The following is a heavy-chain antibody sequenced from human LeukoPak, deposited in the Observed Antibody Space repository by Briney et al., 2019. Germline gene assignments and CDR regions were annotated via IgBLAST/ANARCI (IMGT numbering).Heavy chain of an antibody. CDR1: GFTFSSYA. Sequence: GGSLRLSCAASGFTFSSYAMSWVRQAPGKGLEWVSAISGSGGSTYYADSVKGRFTTSRDNSKNTLYLQMNSLRAEDTALYYCAKGSLYYYDSSGYYGYWGQGTLVTVSS. V-gene: IGHV3-23*01. D-gene: IGHD3-22*01. J-gene: IGHJ4*02. CDR2: ISGSGGST. CDR3: AKGSLYYYDSSGYYGY.